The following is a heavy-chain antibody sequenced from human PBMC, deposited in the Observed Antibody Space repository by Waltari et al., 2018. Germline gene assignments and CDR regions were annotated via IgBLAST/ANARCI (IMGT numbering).Heavy chain of an antibody. D-gene: IGHD6-19*01. CDR3: AKERSSGWYYFDY. CDR2: IRDDGSNK. J-gene: IGHJ4*02. CDR1: GFTFSSYG. Sequence: QVQLVESEGGVVQPGGSLRLSCAASGFTFSSYGMHWVRQAPGKGLEWVAFIRDDGSNKYYADSVKGRFTISRDNSKNTLYLQMNSLRAEDTAVYYCAKERSSGWYYFDYWGQGTLVTVSS. V-gene: IGHV3-30*02.